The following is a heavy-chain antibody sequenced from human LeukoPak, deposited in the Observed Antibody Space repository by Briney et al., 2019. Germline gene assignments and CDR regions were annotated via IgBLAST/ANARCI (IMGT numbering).Heavy chain of an antibody. CDR2: INHSGST. Sequence: SETLSLTCAVYGRSFSGYYWSWIRQPPGKGLEWIGEINHSGSTNYNPSFKSRVTISVDTSKNQFSLKLSSVTAADTAVYYCARGGHRIDPWGQGTLVTVSS. J-gene: IGHJ5*02. V-gene: IGHV4-34*01. CDR3: ARGGHRIDP. CDR1: GRSFSGYY.